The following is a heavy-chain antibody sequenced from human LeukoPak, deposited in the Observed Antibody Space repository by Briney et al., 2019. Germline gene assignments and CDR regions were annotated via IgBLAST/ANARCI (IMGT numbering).Heavy chain of an antibody. V-gene: IGHV4-4*07. CDR1: GDSISSYY. CDR2: MFTSGST. Sequence: SETLSLTCTVSGDSISSYYWSWIRQPAGKGLEWIGRMFTSGSTNYNPSLKSRVTMSLDTSKNQFSLKLSSVTAADMAVYYCARGGSSGYYYGWGQGTLVTVPS. J-gene: IGHJ4*02. CDR3: ARGGSSGYYYG. D-gene: IGHD3-22*01.